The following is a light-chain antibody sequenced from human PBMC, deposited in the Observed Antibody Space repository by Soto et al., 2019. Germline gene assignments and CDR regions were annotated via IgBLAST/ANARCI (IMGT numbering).Light chain of an antibody. CDR3: AAWDTSLSSWV. V-gene: IGLV1-51*01. Sequence: QSVLTQPPSVSAAPGQKVTISCSGSSSNIGADYVSWYQQLPGTAPKLLIYDSYKRPSGIPDRFSGSKSGTSATLGITGLQTGDEADYYCAAWDTSLSSWVFGGGTKLTVL. J-gene: IGLJ3*02. CDR1: SSNIGADY. CDR2: DSY.